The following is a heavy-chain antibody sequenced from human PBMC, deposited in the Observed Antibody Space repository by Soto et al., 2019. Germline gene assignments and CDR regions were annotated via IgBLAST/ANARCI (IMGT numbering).Heavy chain of an antibody. J-gene: IGHJ4*02. V-gene: IGHV5-51*01. Sequence: ESLKTSCKGSGYSFTSYWIGWVRQMPGKGLEWIGIIYPGDSDTRYSPSFQGQVTISADKSISTAYLQWSSLKASDTAMYYCARHPPNIVLMVYAADYWGQGTLVTVSS. CDR1: GYSFTSYW. CDR3: ARHPPNIVLMVYAADY. CDR2: IYPGDSDT. D-gene: IGHD2-8*01.